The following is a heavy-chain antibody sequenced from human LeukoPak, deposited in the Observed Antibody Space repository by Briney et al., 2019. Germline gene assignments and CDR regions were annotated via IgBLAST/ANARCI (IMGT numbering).Heavy chain of an antibody. CDR3: ARNDWVEMATMGAFDI. CDR2: IYYSGST. J-gene: IGHJ3*02. Sequence: SETLSLTCTVSGGSISSYYWSWIRQPPGKGLEGIGYIYYSGSTNYNPSLKSRVTISVDTSKNQFSLKLSSVTAADTAVYYCARNDWVEMATMGAFDIWGQGTMVTVSS. D-gene: IGHD5-24*01. V-gene: IGHV4-59*08. CDR1: GGSISSYY.